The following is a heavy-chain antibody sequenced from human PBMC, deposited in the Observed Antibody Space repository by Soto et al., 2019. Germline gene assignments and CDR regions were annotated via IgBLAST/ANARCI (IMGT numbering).Heavy chain of an antibody. CDR2: IIPILGIA. CDR1: GGTFSSYT. Sequence: QVQLVQSGAEVKKPGSSVKVSCKASGGTFSSYTISWVRQAPGQGLEWMGRIIPILGIANYAQKFQGRVTITADKSTSTAYMELSSLRSEGTAVYYCARDLPATTDLLEGWYFDLWGRGTLVTVSS. D-gene: IGHD3-3*01. CDR3: ARDLPATTDLLEGWYFDL. J-gene: IGHJ2*01. V-gene: IGHV1-69*08.